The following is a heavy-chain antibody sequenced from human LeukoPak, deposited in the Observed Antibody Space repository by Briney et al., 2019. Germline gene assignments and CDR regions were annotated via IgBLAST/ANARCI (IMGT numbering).Heavy chain of an antibody. D-gene: IGHD1-26*01. CDR2: IYSGGST. Sequence: GGSLRLSCAAPRDTVSSNYMRWVRQAPGKGLEWVSVIYSGGSTYYADSVKGRFTISRDNSKNTLYLQMNSLRAEDTGVYYCARDSASYGAFDIWGQGTMVTVSS. J-gene: IGHJ3*02. V-gene: IGHV3-53*01. CDR1: RDTVSSNY. CDR3: ARDSASYGAFDI.